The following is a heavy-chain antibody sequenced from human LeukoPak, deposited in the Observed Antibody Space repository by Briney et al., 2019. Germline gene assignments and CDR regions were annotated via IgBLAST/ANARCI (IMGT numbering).Heavy chain of an antibody. CDR1: GFTFSSYG. D-gene: IGHD3-9*01. V-gene: IGHV3-30*18. CDR3: AKDRNILTGYYRTDAFDI. Sequence: PGRSLRLSCAASGFTFSSYGMHWVRQAPGKGLEWVAVISYDGSNKYYADSVKGRFTISRDNSKNTLYLQMNSLRAEDTAVYYCAKDRNILTGYYRTDAFDIWGQGTMVTVSS. J-gene: IGHJ3*02. CDR2: ISYDGSNK.